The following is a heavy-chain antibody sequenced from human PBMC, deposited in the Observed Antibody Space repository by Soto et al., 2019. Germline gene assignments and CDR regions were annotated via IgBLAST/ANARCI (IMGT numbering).Heavy chain of an antibody. Sequence: SVKVSCKASGGTFSSYTISWVRQAPGQGLEWMGRIIPILGLANYAQKFQGRVTITADKSTSTAYMELSSLRSEDTAVYYCAMNSKVVVAATLAFDIWGQGTMVTVSS. CDR3: AMNSKVVVAATLAFDI. V-gene: IGHV1-69*02. CDR1: GGTFSSYT. CDR2: IIPILGLA. J-gene: IGHJ3*02. D-gene: IGHD2-15*01.